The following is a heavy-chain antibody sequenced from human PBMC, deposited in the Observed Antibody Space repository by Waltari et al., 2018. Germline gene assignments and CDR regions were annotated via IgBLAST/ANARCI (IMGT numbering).Heavy chain of an antibody. V-gene: IGHV4-39*01. D-gene: IGHD6-19*01. CDR1: GGSISSSSYY. CDR3: ARSIAVAEYFDY. CDR2: IYYSGST. Sequence: QLQLQESGPGLVKPSETLSLTCTVSGGSISSSSYYWGWIRQPPGKGLEWIGSIYYSGSTYYNPSLKSRVTISVDTSKNQFSLKLSSVTAADTAVYYCARSIAVAEYFDYCGQGTLVTVSS. J-gene: IGHJ4*02.